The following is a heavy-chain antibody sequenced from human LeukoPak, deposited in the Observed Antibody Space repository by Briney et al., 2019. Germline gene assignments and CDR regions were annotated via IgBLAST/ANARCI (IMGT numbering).Heavy chain of an antibody. Sequence: PGGSLRLSCAASGFTFTSYSMNWVRQAPGKELEWVSSISSSSSYIYYADSVKGRFTISRDNAKNSLYLQMNSLTAEDTAVYYCARSCGGDCYPDYWGQGTLVTVSS. V-gene: IGHV3-21*01. D-gene: IGHD2-21*02. CDR1: GFTFTSYS. CDR3: ARSCGGDCYPDY. J-gene: IGHJ4*02. CDR2: ISSSSSYI.